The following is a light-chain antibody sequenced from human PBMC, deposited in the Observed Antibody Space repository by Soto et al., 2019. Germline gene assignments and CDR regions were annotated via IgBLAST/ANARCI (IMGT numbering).Light chain of an antibody. J-gene: IGKJ5*01. CDR1: QSVSSSY. V-gene: IGKV3-20*01. Sequence: EIVLTQSPGTLSLSPGERATLSCRASQSVSSSYLAWYQQKPGQAPRLLIYGASSRATGVPDRFSGSGSGTDFTLTISRLEPDDFAVYYCQKYGSASITFGQGTRLEIK. CDR2: GAS. CDR3: QKYGSASIT.